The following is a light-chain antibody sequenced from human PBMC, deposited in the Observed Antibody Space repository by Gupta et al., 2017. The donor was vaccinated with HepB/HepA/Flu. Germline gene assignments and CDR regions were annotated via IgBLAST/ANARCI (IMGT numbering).Light chain of an antibody. V-gene: IGLV2-14*03. CDR1: SSDFGDFNY. CDR3: SSFTYTTTLVV. J-gene: IGLJ2*01. Sequence: QSALPQPASVSGSPGQSITISCTGTSSDFGDFNYVSWYQQHPGKAPKLLISDVSNRPSGVSNRCSGSKSGNTASLTISGLQAEDEAIYYCSSFTYTTTLVVFGGGTKLTVL. CDR2: DVS.